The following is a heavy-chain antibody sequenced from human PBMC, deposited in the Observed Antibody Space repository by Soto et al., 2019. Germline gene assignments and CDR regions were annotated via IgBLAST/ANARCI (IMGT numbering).Heavy chain of an antibody. J-gene: IGHJ4*02. D-gene: IGHD6-6*01. CDR3: ARELAARPGKADY. CDR2: ISSSSSSI. CDR1: GFTFSSYS. V-gene: IGHV3-21*01. Sequence: GGSLRLSCAASGFTFSSYSMNWVRQAPGKGLEWVSSISSSSSSIYYADSVKGRFTISRDNAKNSLYLQMNSLRAEDTAVYYCARELAARPGKADYWGQGTLVTVS.